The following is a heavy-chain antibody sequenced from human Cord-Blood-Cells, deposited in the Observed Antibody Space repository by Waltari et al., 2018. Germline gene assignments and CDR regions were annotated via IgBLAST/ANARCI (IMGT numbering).Heavy chain of an antibody. D-gene: IGHD2-2*01. J-gene: IGHJ3*02. CDR1: GGSFSGYY. Sequence: QVQLQQWGAGLLKPSETLSLTCAVYGGSFSGYYWSWIRQPPGKGLEWIGEINHSGSTNYNPSLKSRVTISVDTSKNQCSLKLSSVTAADTAVYYCARGPLNCSSTSCYKDDAFDIWGQGTMVTVSS. V-gene: IGHV4-34*01. CDR2: INHSGST. CDR3: ARGPLNCSSTSCYKDDAFDI.